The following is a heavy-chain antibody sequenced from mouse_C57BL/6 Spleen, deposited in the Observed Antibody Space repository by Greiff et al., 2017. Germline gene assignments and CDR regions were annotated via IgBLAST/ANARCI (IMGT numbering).Heavy chain of an antibody. CDR3: ANYGSSYVGYFDV. J-gene: IGHJ1*03. CDR2: IYPGSGST. D-gene: IGHD1-1*01. CDR1: GYTFTSYW. V-gene: IGHV1-55*01. Sequence: QVQLQQPGAELVKPGASVKMSCKASGYTFTSYWLTWVKQRPGQGLEWIGDIYPGSGSTNYNEKFKSKATLTVDTSSSTAYMQLSSLTSEDSAVYYCANYGSSYVGYFDVWGTGTTVTVSS.